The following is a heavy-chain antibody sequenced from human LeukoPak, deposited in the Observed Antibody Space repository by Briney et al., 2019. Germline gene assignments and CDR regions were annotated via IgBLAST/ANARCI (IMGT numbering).Heavy chain of an antibody. Sequence: SETLSLTCTVSGGSISGYYWNWIRQHPGKGLEWIGYIYYTGSTDYSPSLRSRVTISLDTSMNLFSLRLTSVTAVDTAVYYCARSQNWYFDSWGQGTLVSVSS. CDR3: ARSQNWYFDS. CDR1: GGSISGYY. V-gene: IGHV4-59*01. J-gene: IGHJ4*02. D-gene: IGHD1-1*01. CDR2: IYYTGST.